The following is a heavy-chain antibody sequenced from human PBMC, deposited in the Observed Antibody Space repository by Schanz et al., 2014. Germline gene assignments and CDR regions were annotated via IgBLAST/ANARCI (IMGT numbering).Heavy chain of an antibody. J-gene: IGHJ6*02. V-gene: IGHV1-18*01. CDR1: GGTFSSYA. D-gene: IGHD3-9*01. CDR3: ARVQDDIVTGSEYYYGMDV. CDR2: ISAYNGNT. Sequence: QVQLVQSGAEVKKPGSPVKVSCKSSGGTFSSYAISWVRQAPGQGLEWMGWISAYNGNTNYIQKLQGRVTMTTDTSTSTAYMELRSLRSDDTAVYYCARVQDDIVTGSEYYYGMDVWGQGTTVTVSS.